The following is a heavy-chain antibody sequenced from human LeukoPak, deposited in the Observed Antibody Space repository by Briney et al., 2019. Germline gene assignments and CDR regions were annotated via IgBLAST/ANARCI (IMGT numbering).Heavy chain of an antibody. Sequence: GASVKVSCKASGGTFSSYAISWVRQAPGQGLEWMGRIIPIFGTANYAQKFQGRVTITTDESTSTAYMELSSLRSEDTAVYYCAAQGSSSWSNNWFDPWGQGTLVTVSS. D-gene: IGHD6-13*01. CDR3: AAQGSSSWSNNWFDP. J-gene: IGHJ5*02. CDR2: IIPIFGTA. CDR1: GGTFSSYA. V-gene: IGHV1-69*05.